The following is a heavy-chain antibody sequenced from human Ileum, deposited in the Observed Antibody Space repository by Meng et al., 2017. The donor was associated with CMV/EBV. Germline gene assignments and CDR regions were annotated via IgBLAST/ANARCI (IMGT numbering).Heavy chain of an antibody. V-gene: IGHV3-74*01. Sequence: GGSLRLSCAGFGFTFSNAFMHWVRQVPGKGPVWVSLISGDKSHTTYADSVKGRFTISRDNVKDTLYLQMNSLRVEDTAVYYCARRYYDDSNGYPALEYWGQGTLVTVSS. CDR2: ISGDKSHT. D-gene: IGHD3-22*01. CDR3: ARRYYDDSNGYPALEY. J-gene: IGHJ4*02. CDR1: GFTFSNAF.